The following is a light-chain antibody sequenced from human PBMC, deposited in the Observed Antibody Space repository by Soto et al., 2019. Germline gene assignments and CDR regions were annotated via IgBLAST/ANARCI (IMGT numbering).Light chain of an antibody. CDR1: SSDVGDYNY. CDR2: EVN. J-gene: IGLJ1*01. CDR3: SSYTSSSNYV. Sequence: QSLLTQPASVSGSPGQSITISCTGASSDVGDYNYVSWYQHHPGKAPKLLIYEVNNRPSGVSDRFSGSKSGNVASLTISWLQAEDEADYYCSSYTSSSNYVFGTGTKVTVL. V-gene: IGLV2-14*01.